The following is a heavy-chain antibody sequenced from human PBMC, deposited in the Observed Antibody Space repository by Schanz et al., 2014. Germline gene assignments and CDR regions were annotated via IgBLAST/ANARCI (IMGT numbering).Heavy chain of an antibody. Sequence: EVQLVESGGGLVKPGGSLRLSCAASGFNFSSYSLNWVRQAPGKGLEWVSSISYGTSYIYYAESVKGRFTISRDNAKNSLYLQMNSLRAEDTAVYHCVSSGSYSSYAFWGQGTLVTVSS. D-gene: IGHD3-10*01. CDR2: ISYGTSYI. V-gene: IGHV3-21*01. CDR1: GFNFSSYS. J-gene: IGHJ4*02. CDR3: VSSGSYSSYAF.